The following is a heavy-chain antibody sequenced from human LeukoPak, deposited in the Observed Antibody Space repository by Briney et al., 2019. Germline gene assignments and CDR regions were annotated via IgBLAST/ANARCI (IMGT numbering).Heavy chain of an antibody. Sequence: SETLSLTCTVSGGSISSYYWSWIRQPPGKGLEWIAYISDIGSINYIPSLKSRVTISVDTSKNQFSLKLSSVTAADTAVYYCSLRLLWFGEYDGMDVWGQGTTVTVSS. V-gene: IGHV4-59*12. CDR1: GGSISSYY. J-gene: IGHJ6*02. CDR3: SLRLLWFGEYDGMDV. D-gene: IGHD3-10*01. CDR2: ISDIGSI.